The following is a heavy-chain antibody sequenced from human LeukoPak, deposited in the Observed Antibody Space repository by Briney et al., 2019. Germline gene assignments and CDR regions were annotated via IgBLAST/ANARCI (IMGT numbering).Heavy chain of an antibody. J-gene: IGHJ6*02. V-gene: IGHV1-2*02. CDR2: ISPNSGGT. Sequence: AASVTVSFKASGYTFTAYYIHWVRQAPGQGLEWMGWISPNSGGTNYAPKFQGRVTMTRDTSISTAYMELSSLRSDDTAVYYCARDPRTRDYYYYGMDVWGQGTTVTVSS. CDR3: ARDPRTRDYYYYGMDV. CDR1: GYTFTAYY.